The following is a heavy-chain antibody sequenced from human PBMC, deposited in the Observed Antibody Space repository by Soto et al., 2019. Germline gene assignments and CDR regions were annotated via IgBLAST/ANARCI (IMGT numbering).Heavy chain of an antibody. CDR1: GFTFSSYW. J-gene: IGHJ6*02. CDR2: INSDGSST. CDR3: ATSDYYYGMDV. V-gene: IGHV3-74*01. Sequence: GGSLRLSCAASGFTFSSYWMHWVRQAPGKGLVWVSRINSDGSSTSYADSVKGRFTISRDNAKNTLYLQMNSLRAEDTAVYYCATSDYYYGMDVWGQGTTVTVS.